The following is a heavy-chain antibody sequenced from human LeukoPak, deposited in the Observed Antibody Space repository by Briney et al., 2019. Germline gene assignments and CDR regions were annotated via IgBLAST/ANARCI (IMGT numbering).Heavy chain of an antibody. D-gene: IGHD3-10*01. J-gene: IGHJ6*03. CDR2: ISSSSSYI. Sequence: GGSLRLSCAASGFTFSSYSMNWVRQAPGKGLEWVSSISSSSSYIYYADSVKGRFTISRGNAKNSLYLQMNSLRAEDTAVYYCAKEEWGFGEFPLFMDVWGKGTTVTISS. CDR3: AKEEWGFGEFPLFMDV. CDR1: GFTFSSYS. V-gene: IGHV3-21*04.